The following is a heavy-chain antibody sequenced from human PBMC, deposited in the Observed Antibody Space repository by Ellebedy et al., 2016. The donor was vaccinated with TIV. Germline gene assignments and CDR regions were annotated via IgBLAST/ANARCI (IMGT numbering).Heavy chain of an antibody. CDR2: IIPIFGTA. CDR3: ARAQQLVSGFGGMDV. D-gene: IGHD6-13*01. CDR1: GGTFSSYA. J-gene: IGHJ6*02. V-gene: IGHV1-69*13. Sequence: SVKVSCXASGGTFSSYAISWVRQAPGQGLEWMGGIIPIFGTANYAQKFQGRVTITADESTSTAYMELSSLRSEDTAVYYCARAQQLVSGFGGMDVWGQGTTVTVSS.